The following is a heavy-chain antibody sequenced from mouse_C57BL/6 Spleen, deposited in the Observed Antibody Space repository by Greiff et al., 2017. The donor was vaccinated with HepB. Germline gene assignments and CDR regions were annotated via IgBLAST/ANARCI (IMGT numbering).Heavy chain of an antibody. CDR2: IDPSDSET. D-gene: IGHD2-4*01. CDR3: ARGVYDYDGAWFAY. V-gene: IGHV1-52*01. Sequence: QVHVKQPGAELVRPGSSVKLSCKASGYTFTSYWMHWVKQRPIQGLEWIGNIDPSDSETHYNQKFKDKATLTVDKSSSTAYMQLSSLTSEDSAVYYCARGVYDYDGAWFAYWGQGTLVTVSA. CDR1: GYTFTSYW. J-gene: IGHJ3*01.